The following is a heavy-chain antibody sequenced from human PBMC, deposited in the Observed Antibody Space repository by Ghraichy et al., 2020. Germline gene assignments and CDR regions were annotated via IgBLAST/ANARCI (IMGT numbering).Heavy chain of an antibody. CDR1: GYTFTSYG. CDR2: ISAHSGST. D-gene: IGHD3-16*01. V-gene: IGHV1-18*04. J-gene: IGHJ4*02. CDR3: VRDPGSYGYGDY. Sequence: ASVKDSCKASGYTFTSYGISWVRQAPGQGLEWMGWISAHSGSTNYAQKLQGRVTMTRDTSTSTAYMELRSLRSDDTAVYYCVRDPGSYGYGDYWGQGTLVTVSS.